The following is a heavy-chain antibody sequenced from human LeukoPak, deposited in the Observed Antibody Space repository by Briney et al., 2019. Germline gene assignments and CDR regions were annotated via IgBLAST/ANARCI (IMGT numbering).Heavy chain of an antibody. Sequence: PGGSLRLSCAASGFTFSSYAMSWVRQAPGKGLEWVSAISGSGGSTYYADSVKGRFTISRDNSKNTLYLQMNSLRAEDTAVYYCAKSYSYGGNEETYFDYWGQGTLVTVSS. J-gene: IGHJ4*02. CDR3: AKSYSYGGNEETYFDY. D-gene: IGHD4-23*01. V-gene: IGHV3-23*01. CDR2: ISGSGGST. CDR1: GFTFSSYA.